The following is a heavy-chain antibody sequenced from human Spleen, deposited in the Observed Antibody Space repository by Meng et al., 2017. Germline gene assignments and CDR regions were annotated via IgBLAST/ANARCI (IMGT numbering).Heavy chain of an antibody. CDR2: ITAYNGNT. D-gene: IGHD3-3*01. J-gene: IGHJ4*02. CDR3: ARAYDFWSGYYYLN. Sequence: ASVKVSCKASGYTFDGDYLHWVRQAPGQGLEWMGWITAYNGNTNYAQKFQGRVTMTTDTSTSTAYMELRSLRSDDTAVYYCARAYDFWSGYYYLNWGQGTLVTVSS. V-gene: IGHV1-18*04. CDR1: GYTFDGDY.